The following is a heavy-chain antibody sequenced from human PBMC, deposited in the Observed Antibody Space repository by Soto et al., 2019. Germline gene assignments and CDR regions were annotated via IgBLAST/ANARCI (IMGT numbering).Heavy chain of an antibody. Sequence: SETLSLTCTVSGGSISSGDYYWSWIRQPPGKGLEWIGSIYYSGSTYYNPSLKSRVTISVDTSKNQFSLKLSSVTAADTAVYYCARHEGYEYVWGSYRQPFDYWGQGTLVTVSS. J-gene: IGHJ4*02. CDR2: IYYSGST. CDR3: ARHEGYEYVWGSYRQPFDY. V-gene: IGHV4-39*01. CDR1: GGSISSGDYY. D-gene: IGHD3-16*02.